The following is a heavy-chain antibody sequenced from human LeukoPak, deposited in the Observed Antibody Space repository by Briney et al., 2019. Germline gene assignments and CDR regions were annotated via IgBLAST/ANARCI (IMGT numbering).Heavy chain of an antibody. D-gene: IGHD3-10*01. CDR3: ALGAVRGLHAFDI. V-gene: IGHV5-51*01. CDR1: GYSFTSYW. CDR2: IYPGDSDT. J-gene: IGHJ3*02. Sequence: GESLKISCQASGYSFTSYWIGWVRQVPGKGLEWMGIIYPGDSDTRYSPPFQGQVTISADKSVTTAYLQWSSLKASDTAMYYCALGAVRGLHAFDIWGQGTMVTVSS.